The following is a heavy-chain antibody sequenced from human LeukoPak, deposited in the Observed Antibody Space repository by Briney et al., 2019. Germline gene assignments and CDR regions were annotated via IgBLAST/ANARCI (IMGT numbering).Heavy chain of an antibody. D-gene: IGHD6-13*01. CDR1: GFTFSNYA. J-gene: IGHJ4*02. Sequence: GGSLRLSCAASGFTFSNYAMSWVRQAPGKGLEWVSAITNSGDNTYYADSVKGRFTISRGNSKSTLYLQINGLRAEDTAIYYCAKAPMEDSWYIHFDYWGQGTLVTVSS. V-gene: IGHV3-23*01. CDR2: ITNSGDNT. CDR3: AKAPMEDSWYIHFDY.